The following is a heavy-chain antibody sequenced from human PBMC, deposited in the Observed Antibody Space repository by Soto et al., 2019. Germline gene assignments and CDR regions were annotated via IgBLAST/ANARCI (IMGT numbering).Heavy chain of an antibody. D-gene: IGHD3-16*02. CDR1: GGSFSGYY. V-gene: IGHV4-34*01. CDR2: INHSGST. J-gene: IGHJ3*02. CDR3: ARHLITFGGVIDIDAFDI. Sequence: PSETLSLTCAVYGGSFSGYYWSWIRQPPGKGLEWIGEINHSGSTNYNPSLKSRVTISVDTSKNQFSLKLSSVTAADTAVYYFARHLITFGGVIDIDAFDIWGQGTMVTVSS.